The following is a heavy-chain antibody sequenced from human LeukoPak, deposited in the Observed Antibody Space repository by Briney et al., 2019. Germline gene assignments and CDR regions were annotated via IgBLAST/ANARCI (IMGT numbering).Heavy chain of an antibody. D-gene: IGHD3-10*01. Sequence: GWSLRLSCAASGFTFSRYHMHWVRQAAAKGLQGVAFIRYDESGQKYEASVKGRFTVPRDKSKDTLSLQMHSLRLEDTAVYYCATQFYAPGSYYSPIHYWGRGSLVTASS. CDR1: GFTFSRYH. CDR3: ATQFYAPGSYYSPIHY. V-gene: IGHV3-30*02. CDR2: IRYDESGQ. J-gene: IGHJ4*01.